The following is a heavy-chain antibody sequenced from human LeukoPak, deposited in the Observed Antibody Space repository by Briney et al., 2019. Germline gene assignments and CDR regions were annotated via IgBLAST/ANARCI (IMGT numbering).Heavy chain of an antibody. CDR1: GFTFIDHY. CDR3: ARRNSVTQGLDN. D-gene: IGHD5/OR15-5a*01. Sequence: GGSLRLSCAASGFTFIDHYMDWVRQAPGKGLEWIGRIRNKANSYTTEYAASVKGRFTVSRDDSKNSPFLQMNSLESEDTAVYYCARRNSVTQGLDNWGQGTLVTVSS. CDR2: IRNKANSYTT. J-gene: IGHJ4*02. V-gene: IGHV3-72*01.